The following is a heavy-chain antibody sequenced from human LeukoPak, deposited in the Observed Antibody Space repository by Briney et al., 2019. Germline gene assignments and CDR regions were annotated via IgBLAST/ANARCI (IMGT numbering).Heavy chain of an antibody. Sequence: GASVKVSCMASGYTFTSYYMHWVRQAPGQGLEWMGIINPSGGSTSYAQKFQGRVTMTRDMSTSTVYMELSSLRSEDTAVYYCVLGISAFDYWGQGTLVTVSS. CDR2: INPSGGST. V-gene: IGHV1-46*01. CDR3: VLGISAFDY. J-gene: IGHJ4*02. CDR1: GYTFTSYY.